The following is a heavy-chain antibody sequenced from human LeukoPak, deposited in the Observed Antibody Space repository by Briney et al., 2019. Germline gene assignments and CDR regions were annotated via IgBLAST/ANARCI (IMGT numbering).Heavy chain of an antibody. CDR3: ARVVGYCSGGSCYSSSFDY. CDR1: GGTXSSYA. V-gene: IGHV1-69*13. CDR2: IIPIFGTA. D-gene: IGHD2-15*01. Sequence: SVKVSCKASGGTXSSYAISWVRQAPGQGLEWMGGIIPIFGTANYAQKFQGRVTITADESTSTAYMELSSLRSEDTAVYYCARVVGYCSGGSCYSSSFDYWGQGTLVTVSS. J-gene: IGHJ4*02.